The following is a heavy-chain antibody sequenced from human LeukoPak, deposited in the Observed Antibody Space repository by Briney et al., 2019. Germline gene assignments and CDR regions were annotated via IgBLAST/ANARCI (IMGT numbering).Heavy chain of an antibody. CDR1: GYTFTSYY. J-gene: IGHJ4*02. D-gene: IGHD5/OR15-5a*01. CDR3: ARRSTIEFDY. Sequence: ASVKVSCKASGYTFTSYYIHWVRQAPGQGLEWMGIINPSGGSTSYAQKFQGRVTMTRGMSTSTVYMELSSLRSEDTAVYYCARRSTIEFDYWGQGTLVTVSS. V-gene: IGHV1-46*01. CDR2: INPSGGST.